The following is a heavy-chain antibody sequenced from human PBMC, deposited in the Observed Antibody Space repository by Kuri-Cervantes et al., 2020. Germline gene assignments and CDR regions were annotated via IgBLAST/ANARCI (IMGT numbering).Heavy chain of an antibody. Sequence: GGSLRLCCAASGFTFSSYAMHWVRQAPGKGLERVAVISYDGSNKYYADSVKGRFTISRDNSKNTLYLQMNSLRAEDTAVYYCARETVIAALDYWGQGTLVTVSS. J-gene: IGHJ4*02. D-gene: IGHD6-13*01. V-gene: IGHV3-30*04. CDR1: GFTFSSYA. CDR3: ARETVIAALDY. CDR2: ISYDGSNK.